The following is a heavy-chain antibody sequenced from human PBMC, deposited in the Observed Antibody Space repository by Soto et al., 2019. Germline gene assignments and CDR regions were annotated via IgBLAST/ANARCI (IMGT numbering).Heavy chain of an antibody. V-gene: IGHV3-74*01. CDR3: ARGSTYYDSLYGMDV. CDR2: INSDGSST. Sequence: GGSLRLSCAASGFTFSSYWMHWVRQAPGKGLVWVSRINSDGSSTSYADSVKGRFTISRDSAKNTLYLQMNSLRAEDTAVYYCARGSTYYDSLYGMDVWGQGTTVTVSS. J-gene: IGHJ6*02. CDR1: GFTFSSYW. D-gene: IGHD3-3*01.